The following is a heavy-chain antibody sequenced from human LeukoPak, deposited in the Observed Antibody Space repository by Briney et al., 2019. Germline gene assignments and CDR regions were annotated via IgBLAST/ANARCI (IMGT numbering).Heavy chain of an antibody. CDR1: GYTFTSYA. CDR3: ARDKYCSRTSCYFTGMDV. V-gene: IGHV7-4-1*02. Sequence: GASVKVSCKASGYTFTSYAMNWVRQAPGQGLEWMGRINTNTGNPTYAQGFTGRFVFSLDTSVSTAYLQISSLKAEDTAVYYCARDKYCSRTSCYFTGMDVWGQGTTVTVSS. CDR2: INTNTGNP. J-gene: IGHJ6*02. D-gene: IGHD2-2*01.